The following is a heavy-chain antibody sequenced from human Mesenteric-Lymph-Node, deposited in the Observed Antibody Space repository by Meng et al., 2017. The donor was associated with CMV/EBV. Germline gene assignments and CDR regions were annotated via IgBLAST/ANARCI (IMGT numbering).Heavy chain of an antibody. CDR1: GGSFSGYY. Sequence: QVQLQPWGAGLLKPSETPSLTCAVYGGSFSGYYWSWIRQPPGKGLEWIGEINHSGSTNYNPSLKSRVTISVDTSKNQFSLKLSSVTAADTAVYYCARHQRWLKSEGGFNYWGQGTLVTVSS. CDR2: INHSGST. V-gene: IGHV4-34*01. CDR3: ARHQRWLKSEGGFNY. D-gene: IGHD4-23*01. J-gene: IGHJ4*02.